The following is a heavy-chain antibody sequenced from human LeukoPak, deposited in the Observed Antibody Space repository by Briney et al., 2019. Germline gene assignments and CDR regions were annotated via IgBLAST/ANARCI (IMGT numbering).Heavy chain of an antibody. Sequence: GASVKVSCKASGGTFSSYAISWVRQAPGLGLEWMGRIIPILGIANYAQKFQGRVTITADKSTSTAYMELSSLRSEDTAVYYCARGLRYSSSYFDYWGQGTLVTVSS. J-gene: IGHJ4*02. V-gene: IGHV1-69*04. CDR1: GGTFSSYA. CDR3: ARGLRYSSSYFDY. CDR2: IIPILGIA. D-gene: IGHD6-13*01.